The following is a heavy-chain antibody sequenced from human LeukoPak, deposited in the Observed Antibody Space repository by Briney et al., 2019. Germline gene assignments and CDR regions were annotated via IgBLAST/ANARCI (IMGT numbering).Heavy chain of an antibody. J-gene: IGHJ4*02. Sequence: GGSLRLSCAASGFTFSTFTMNRVRHAPGKGLVWVSRIDSDAISTTYTDSVKGRFTISRDNAKNTLYLQMNSLRAEDTAVYYCARKGLSSYYFDSWGQGALVTVSS. CDR1: GFTFSTFT. CDR2: IDSDAIST. D-gene: IGHD6-6*01. V-gene: IGHV3-74*01. CDR3: ARKGLSSYYFDS.